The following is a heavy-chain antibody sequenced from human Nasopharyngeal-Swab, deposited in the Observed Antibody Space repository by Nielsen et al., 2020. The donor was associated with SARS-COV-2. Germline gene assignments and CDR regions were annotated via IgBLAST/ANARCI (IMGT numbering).Heavy chain of an antibody. V-gene: IGHV1-69*13. CDR3: ARGLSEYSSSSDVSSYYYGMDV. CDR1: GGTFSSYA. CDR2: IIPIFGTA. J-gene: IGHJ6*02. D-gene: IGHD6-6*01. Sequence: SVKVSCKASGGTFSSYAINWVRQAPGQGLEWMGGIIPIFGTANYAQKFQGRVTITADESTSTAYMELSSLRSEDTAVYYCARGLSEYSSSSDVSSYYYGMDVWGQGTTVTVSS.